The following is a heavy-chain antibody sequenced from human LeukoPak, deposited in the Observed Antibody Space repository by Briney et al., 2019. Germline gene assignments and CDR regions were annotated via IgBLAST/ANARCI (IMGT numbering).Heavy chain of an antibody. CDR1: GYTFTSYD. D-gene: IGHD3-22*01. Sequence: ASVKVSCKASGYTFTSYDINWVRQATGQGLEWRGWMNPNSGNTGYAQKFQGRVTITRNTSISTAYMELSSLRSEDTAVYYCARSGPSDYYDSSGPILYNWGQGTLVTVSS. CDR3: ARSGPSDYYDSSGPILYN. V-gene: IGHV1-8*03. J-gene: IGHJ4*02. CDR2: MNPNSGNT.